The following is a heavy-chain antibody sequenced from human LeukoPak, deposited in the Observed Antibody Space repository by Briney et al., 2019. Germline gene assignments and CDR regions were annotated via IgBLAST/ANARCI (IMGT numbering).Heavy chain of an antibody. CDR3: ARRPAAIPAAGYYFDY. J-gene: IGHJ4*02. CDR1: GGSISSYY. CDR2: IYYSGST. Sequence: SETLSLTCTVSGGSISSYYWSWIRQPPGKGLEWIGYIYYSGSTNYNPSLKSRVTISVDTSKNQFSLKLSSVTAADTAVYYCARRPAAIPAAGYYFDYWGQGTLVTVSS. D-gene: IGHD6-13*01. V-gene: IGHV4-59*08.